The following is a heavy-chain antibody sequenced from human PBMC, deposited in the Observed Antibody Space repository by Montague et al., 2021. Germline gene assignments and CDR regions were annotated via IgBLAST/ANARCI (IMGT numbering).Heavy chain of an antibody. J-gene: IGHJ6*02. D-gene: IGHD1-26*01. CDR2: IGDSGDST. Sequence: SLRLSCAASGFTFSSHAMSWVRQAPGRGLEWVSGIGDSGDSTYYADSVKGRLTISRDNSNNMLYLQMISLRVEDTAAYYCARHFQSGSYGAYYYYGMDVWGQGTTVTVSS. CDR3: ARHFQSGSYGAYYYYGMDV. CDR1: GFTFSSHA. V-gene: IGHV3-23*01.